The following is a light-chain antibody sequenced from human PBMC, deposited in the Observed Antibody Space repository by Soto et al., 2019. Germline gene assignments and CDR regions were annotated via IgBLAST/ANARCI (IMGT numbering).Light chain of an antibody. V-gene: IGKV1-16*01. J-gene: IGKJ1*01. CDR2: TAS. Sequence: DIQMTQSPSSLSASVGDRVTITCRASQNIDRSLSWYQQKPGKAPDILIYTASTLQSGVPSRFSGSGSGTDFTLTISSLQPDDFGTYYCQEYNSYTGTFGPGTKVEI. CDR1: QNIDRS. CDR3: QEYNSYTGT.